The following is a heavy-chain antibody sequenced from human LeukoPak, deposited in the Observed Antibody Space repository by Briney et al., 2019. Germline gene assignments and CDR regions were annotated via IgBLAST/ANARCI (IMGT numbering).Heavy chain of an antibody. J-gene: IGHJ4*02. D-gene: IGHD5-12*01. CDR1: GYSFTSSW. CDR2: IYPGDSGT. Sequence: GESLKISCKGSGYSFTSSWIGWVRQMPGKGLEWMGIIYPGDSGTRYSPSFQGQVTISADKSISTAYLQWSSLKASDTAMYYRARLVAKDGDYFDYWGQGTLVTVSS. V-gene: IGHV5-51*01. CDR3: ARLVAKDGDYFDY.